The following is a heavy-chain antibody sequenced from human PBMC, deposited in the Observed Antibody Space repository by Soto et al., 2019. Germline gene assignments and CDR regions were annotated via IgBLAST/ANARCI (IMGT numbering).Heavy chain of an antibody. CDR3: AKSSSSEDYFYSYGMDV. D-gene: IGHD6-6*01. CDR2: ISGSGGNT. Sequence: SGGSLRLSCAASGFTFSSYAMSWVRQAPGKGLEWVSAISGSGGNTDYADSVKGRFTISRDTSKNTLYLQMNSLRAEDTAVYYCAKSSSSEDYFYSYGMDVWGQGTTVTVSS. V-gene: IGHV3-23*01. J-gene: IGHJ6*02. CDR1: GFTFSSYA.